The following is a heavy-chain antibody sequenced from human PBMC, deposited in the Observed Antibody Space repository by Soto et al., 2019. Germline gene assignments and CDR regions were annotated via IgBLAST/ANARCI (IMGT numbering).Heavy chain of an antibody. CDR2: IYYSGST. Sequence: SETLSLTCTVSGGSISSYYWSWIRQPPGKGLEWIGYIYYSGSTNYNPSLKSRVTISVDTSKNQFSLKLSSVTAADTAVYYCGRSSSGFMVFDYWGQGTRVTVSS. V-gene: IGHV4-59*01. CDR1: GGSISSYY. J-gene: IGHJ4*02. D-gene: IGHD6-19*01. CDR3: GRSSSGFMVFDY.